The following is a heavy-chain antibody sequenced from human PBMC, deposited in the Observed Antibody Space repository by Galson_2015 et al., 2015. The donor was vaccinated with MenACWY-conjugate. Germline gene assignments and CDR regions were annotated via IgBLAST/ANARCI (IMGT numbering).Heavy chain of an antibody. V-gene: IGHV5-51*01. D-gene: IGHD6-13*01. J-gene: IGHJ3*01. CDR2: IYPGDSDT. Sequence: QSGAEVKNPGESLKISCKGSGYTFGSYWIGWVRQMPGKGLEWMGIIYPGDSDTTYSPSFQGQVTISVDKSINTAYLQWSSLKASDTAMYYCAKRDGSWPDTFEFWGQGTMVTVSS. CDR1: GYTFGSYW. CDR3: AKRDGSWPDTFEF.